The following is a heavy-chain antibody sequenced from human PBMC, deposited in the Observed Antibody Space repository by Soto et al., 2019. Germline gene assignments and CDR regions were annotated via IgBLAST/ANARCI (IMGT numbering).Heavy chain of an antibody. J-gene: IGHJ5*02. CDR3: ARDDHYDFWSGYSA. CDR1: GYTFTSYG. D-gene: IGHD3-3*01. V-gene: IGHV1-18*01. CDR2: ISAYNGNT. Sequence: ASVKVSCKASGYTFTSYGISWVRQAPGQGLEWMGWISAYNGNTNYAQKLQGRVTMTTDTSTSTAYLELRSLRSDETAVYYCARDDHYDFWSGYSAWGQGTLVTVSS.